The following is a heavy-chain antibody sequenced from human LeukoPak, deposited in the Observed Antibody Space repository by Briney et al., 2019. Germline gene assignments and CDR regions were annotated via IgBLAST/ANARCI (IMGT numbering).Heavy chain of an antibody. CDR2: INPNSGGT. J-gene: IGHJ6*03. CDR1: GGTFSSYA. Sequence: GSSVKVSCKASGGTFSSYAISWVRQAPGQGLEWMGWINPNSGGTNYAQKSQGRVTMTRDTSISTAYMELSRLRSDDTAVYYCARAFHWGRVYYYYMDVWGKGTTVTVSS. CDR3: ARAFHWGRVYYYYMDV. V-gene: IGHV1-2*02. D-gene: IGHD7-27*01.